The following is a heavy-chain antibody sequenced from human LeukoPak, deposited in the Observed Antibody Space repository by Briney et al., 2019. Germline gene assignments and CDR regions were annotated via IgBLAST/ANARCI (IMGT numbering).Heavy chain of an antibody. J-gene: IGHJ3*02. CDR3: ARHDTAGGNPQANAFDI. Sequence: PSETLSLTCTVSGGSISSSSYYWGWIRQPPGKGLEWIGSIYYSGSTYYNPSLKSRVTISVDTSKNQFSLKLSSVTAADTAVYYCARHDTAGGNPQANAFDIWGQGTMVTVSS. CDR1: GGSISSSSYY. D-gene: IGHD4-23*01. V-gene: IGHV4-39*01. CDR2: IYYSGST.